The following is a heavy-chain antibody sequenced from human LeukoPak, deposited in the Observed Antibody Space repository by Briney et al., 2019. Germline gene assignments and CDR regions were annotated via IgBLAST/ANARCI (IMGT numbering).Heavy chain of an antibody. CDR2: IKQDGSEK. CDR3: ARGRLGANDY. Sequence: PGGSLRLSCAASGFTFRTYWMSWVRQAPGKGLXXVANIKQDGSEKYYVDSVKGRFTISRDNAKNSLYLQMNSLRVEDTAVYYCARGRLGANDYWGQGTLVTVSS. V-gene: IGHV3-7*01. J-gene: IGHJ4*02. D-gene: IGHD1-26*01. CDR1: GFTFRTYW.